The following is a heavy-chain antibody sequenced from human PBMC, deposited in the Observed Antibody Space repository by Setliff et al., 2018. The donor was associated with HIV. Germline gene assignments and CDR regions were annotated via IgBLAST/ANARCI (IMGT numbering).Heavy chain of an antibody. CDR1: GFIFSNYG. D-gene: IGHD6-13*01. J-gene: IGHJ4*02. CDR2: ISAGGGDT. V-gene: IGHV3-23*01. CDR3: AKDYLSSSTWYGGLGY. Sequence: GGSLRLSCAASGFIFSNYGMTWVRQAPGKGLEWVSTISAGGGDTYYADSVKGRFTISRDNSKNTLYLQMNSLRVEDTALYYCAKDYLSSSTWYGGLGYWGLGTLVTV.